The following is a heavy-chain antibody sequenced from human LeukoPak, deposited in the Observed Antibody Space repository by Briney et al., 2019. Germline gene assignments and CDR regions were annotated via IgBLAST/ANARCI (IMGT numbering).Heavy chain of an antibody. Sequence: SETLSLTCTVSGGSISSYYWSWIRQPPGKGLEWIGYIYYSGSTNYNPSLKSRVTMSVDASKNQFSLKLSSVTAADTAVYYCASGGGADAFDIWGQGTMVTVSS. D-gene: IGHD3-10*01. V-gene: IGHV4-59*01. CDR1: GGSISSYY. CDR2: IYYSGST. CDR3: ASGGGADAFDI. J-gene: IGHJ3*02.